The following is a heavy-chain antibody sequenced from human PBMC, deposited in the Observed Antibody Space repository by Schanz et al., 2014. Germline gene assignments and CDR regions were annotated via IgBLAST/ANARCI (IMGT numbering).Heavy chain of an antibody. D-gene: IGHD3-22*01. V-gene: IGHV3-30-3*01. Sequence: DLEESGGGVVQPGRSLRLSCAASGFTFHTYDMHWVRQAPGKGLEWVAQISHDGHRDFYADSVKGRFTVSRDNNWKTLSLQRNSLGSDDTPINHCARENSSGYYPAVTYYIDVWGKGTTVTVSS. CDR2: ISHDGHRD. CDR1: GFTFHTYD. J-gene: IGHJ6*03. CDR3: ARENSSGYYPAVTYYIDV.